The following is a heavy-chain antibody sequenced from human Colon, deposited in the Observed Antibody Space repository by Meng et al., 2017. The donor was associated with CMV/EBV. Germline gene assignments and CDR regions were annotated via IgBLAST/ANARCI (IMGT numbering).Heavy chain of an antibody. D-gene: IGHD3-10*02. CDR3: AKSGFTYVGRDAFDV. CDR1: GLSLSNYG. CDR2: ISYDGSDK. J-gene: IGHJ3*01. V-gene: IGHV3-30*18. Sequence: GLSLSNYGMNWVRQAPGKGLEWVAVISYDGSDKNYADSVKGRFTISRDNSKNTLYLQMNSLRPEDTAVYYCAKSGFTYVGRDAFDVWGQGTMVTVSS.